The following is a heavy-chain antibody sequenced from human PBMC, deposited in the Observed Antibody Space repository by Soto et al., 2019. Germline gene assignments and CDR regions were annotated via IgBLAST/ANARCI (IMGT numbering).Heavy chain of an antibody. CDR2: FYYSGNT. V-gene: IGHV4-39*01. CDR3: ATQEVGGSYVYTFDP. D-gene: IGHD1-26*01. CDR1: GGSISTSTFY. J-gene: IGHJ5*02. Sequence: SETLSLTCTVAGGSISTSTFYWGWMRQPPGKGPEWIASFYYSGNTYYNPSLKSRVTISVDTSKNQFSLKLSSVTAADTAVYYCATQEVGGSYVYTFDPWGQGTLVTVSS.